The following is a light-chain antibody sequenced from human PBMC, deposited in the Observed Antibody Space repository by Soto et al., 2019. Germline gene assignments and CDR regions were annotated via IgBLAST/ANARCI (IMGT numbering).Light chain of an antibody. V-gene: IGKV3-20*01. CDR1: QSVSSSY. CDR3: QQYGSSSWT. J-gene: IGKJ1*01. Sequence: EIVLTQSPGTLSLSPGERATLSCRASQSVSSSYLAWYQQKPGQAPRLLISGASSRATGSPDRFRGSGSGTDCTLTISRLEPEDFAVYYCQQYGSSSWTFGQGTKVEIK. CDR2: GAS.